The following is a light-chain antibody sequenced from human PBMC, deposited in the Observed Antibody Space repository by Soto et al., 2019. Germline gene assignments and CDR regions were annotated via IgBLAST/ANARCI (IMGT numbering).Light chain of an antibody. CDR1: DSNIGNNA. Sequence: QSVLTQPPSVSGAPRQRVTISCSGSDSNIGNNAVNWYQLVPGKAPKVVIYRNNVVLSGVSDRFSGSKSGTSAFLAISRLQSEDEADYYCAAWDDSLDAQVFGGGTKLTVL. CDR2: RNN. J-gene: IGLJ3*02. V-gene: IGLV1-36*01. CDR3: AAWDDSLDAQV.